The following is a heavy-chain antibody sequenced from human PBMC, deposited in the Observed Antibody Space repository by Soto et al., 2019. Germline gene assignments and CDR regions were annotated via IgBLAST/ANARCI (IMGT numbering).Heavy chain of an antibody. CDR1: GFSFSDKG. V-gene: IGHV3-33*01. Sequence: QVQLVQSGGGVVQPGRSLRLSCVASGFSFSDKGMHWVRQAPGKGLEWVAVIWNDGSVTAYADSVKGRFDISRDNSRSTLYLQMNNLRDEDTAVYYCVRDRTEQGDYVIDYWGQGTLVTVSS. J-gene: IGHJ4*02. CDR2: IWNDGSVT. CDR3: VRDRTEQGDYVIDY. D-gene: IGHD4-17*01.